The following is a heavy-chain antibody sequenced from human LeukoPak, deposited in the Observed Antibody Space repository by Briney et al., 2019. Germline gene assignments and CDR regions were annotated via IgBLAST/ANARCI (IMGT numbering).Heavy chain of an antibody. V-gene: IGHV4-4*07. Sequence: PSETLSLTCTVSGGSISSYYWGWIRRPAGKGLEWIGRIYTSGNTNYNPSLKSRVTMSVDTSKNQFSLKLSSVTAADTAVYYCARLTVTTWDWFDPWGQGTLVTASS. CDR3: ARLTVTTWDWFDP. J-gene: IGHJ5*02. CDR2: IYTSGNT. D-gene: IGHD4-17*01. CDR1: GGSISSYY.